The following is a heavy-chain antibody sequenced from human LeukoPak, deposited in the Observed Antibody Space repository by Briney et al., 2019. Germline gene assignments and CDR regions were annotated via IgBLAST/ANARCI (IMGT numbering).Heavy chain of an antibody. D-gene: IGHD4-17*01. J-gene: IGHJ4*02. CDR3: ARWTTVITPNYFDS. CDR1: GGAISSSYW. Sequence: SGTLALTCSVSGGAISSSYWWSWVRQSPGKGLEWIGEVSHNGRTNYNPSLRSQVTISVDKSKNQFSLEVTSVTAADTAVYYCARWTTVITPNYFDSWGQGMLVTVSS. CDR2: VSHNGRT. V-gene: IGHV4-4*02.